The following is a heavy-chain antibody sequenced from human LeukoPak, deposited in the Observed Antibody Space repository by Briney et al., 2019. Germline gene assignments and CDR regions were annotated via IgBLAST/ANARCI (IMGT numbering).Heavy chain of an antibody. CDR1: GFTFSSYS. Sequence: GGSLRLSCAASGFTFSSYSMNWVRQAPGKGLEWVSSISSSSSYIYYADSVKGRFTISRDNAKNSLYLQMNSLRAEDTAVYYCARGGLQWELQLHYFDYWGQGTLVTVSS. J-gene: IGHJ4*02. CDR3: ARGGLQWELQLHYFDY. V-gene: IGHV3-21*01. CDR2: ISSSSSYI. D-gene: IGHD1-26*01.